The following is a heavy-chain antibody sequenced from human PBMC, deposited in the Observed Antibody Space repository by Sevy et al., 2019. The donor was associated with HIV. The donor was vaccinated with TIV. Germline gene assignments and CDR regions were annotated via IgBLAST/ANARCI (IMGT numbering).Heavy chain of an antibody. CDR3: AGDCSSSSCLWGMDV. V-gene: IGHV3-7*03. D-gene: IGHD2-2*01. J-gene: IGHJ6*02. CDR2: IKRDGTEK. Sequence: GGYLRLSCAASGFTFSSYWMSWVRQAPGKGLEWVAHIKRDGTEKYYVDSVKGRFTISRDNAKNSLYLQMNSLRAEDTAVYYCAGDCSSSSCLWGMDVWGQGTTVTVSS. CDR1: GFTFSSYW.